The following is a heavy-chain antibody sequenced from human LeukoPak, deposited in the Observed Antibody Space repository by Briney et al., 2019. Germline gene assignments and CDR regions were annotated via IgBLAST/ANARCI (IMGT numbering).Heavy chain of an antibody. V-gene: IGHV3-23*01. CDR3: AKSPRSAADNWFDP. CDR1: GITFSSYA. CDR2: ISAGGGST. D-gene: IGHD6-13*01. J-gene: IGHJ5*02. Sequence: GGSLRLSCAASGITFSSYAMLWVRQAPGKGLEWVSGISAGGGSTYYADSVKGRFTISSDNSKNTLYLQMNSLTVEDTAVYYCAKSPRSAADNWFDPWGQGTLVTVSS.